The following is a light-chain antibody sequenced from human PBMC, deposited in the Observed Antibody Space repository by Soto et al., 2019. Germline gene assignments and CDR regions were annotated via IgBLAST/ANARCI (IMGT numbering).Light chain of an antibody. Sequence: DIQMTQSPSSLSASVGDRVTITCRASQGISTYLGWYQQKPGTVPKLLIFAASTLQSGVPSRFSGSGSGTDFTLNISSLQPEDVATYYCQNYNGAPWTFGQGTKVEIK. CDR2: AAS. J-gene: IGKJ1*01. CDR3: QNYNGAPWT. V-gene: IGKV1-27*01. CDR1: QGISTY.